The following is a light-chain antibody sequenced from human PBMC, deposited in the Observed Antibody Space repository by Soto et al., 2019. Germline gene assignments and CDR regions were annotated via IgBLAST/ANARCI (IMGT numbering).Light chain of an antibody. CDR2: GAS. J-gene: IGKJ1*01. Sequence: EIVMTQSPATLSVSPGERATLSCRASQSVSSKLAWYQQKPGQVPRVLIYGASTRATGIPARFSGSGSGTEFTLTISSLQSEAFAVYFCQHYNDWPPTWTSGQGTRVEIK. CDR1: QSVSSK. CDR3: QHYNDWPPTWT. V-gene: IGKV3-15*01.